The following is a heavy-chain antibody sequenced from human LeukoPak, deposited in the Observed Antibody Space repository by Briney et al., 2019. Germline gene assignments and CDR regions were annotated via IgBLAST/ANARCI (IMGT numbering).Heavy chain of an antibody. J-gene: IGHJ4*02. Sequence: SVKVSCEASGGTFSSYAISWVRQAPGQGLEWMGGIIPIFGTANYAQKSQGRVTITADESTSTAYMELSSLRSEDTAVYYCARSGYYYDSSGYYYDFDYWGQGTLVTVSS. V-gene: IGHV1-69*13. CDR2: IIPIFGTA. CDR3: ARSGYYYDSSGYYYDFDY. CDR1: GGTFSSYA. D-gene: IGHD3-22*01.